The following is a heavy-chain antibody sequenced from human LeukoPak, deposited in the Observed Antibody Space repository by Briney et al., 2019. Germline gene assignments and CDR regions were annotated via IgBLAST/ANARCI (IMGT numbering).Heavy chain of an antibody. Sequence: PGGSLRLSCAASGFTFSTYGMHWVRQAPGKGLEWVALMSYDGSNKYYADSVRGRFTISRDNSKNTLYLQMNSLRAEDTAVYYCARDFNYGGNFDYWGQGTLVTVSS. CDR3: ARDFNYGGNFDY. CDR2: MSYDGSNK. CDR1: GFTFSTYG. V-gene: IGHV3-30*03. D-gene: IGHD4-23*01. J-gene: IGHJ4*02.